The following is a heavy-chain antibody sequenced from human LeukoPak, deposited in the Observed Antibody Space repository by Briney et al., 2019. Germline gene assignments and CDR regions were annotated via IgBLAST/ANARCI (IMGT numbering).Heavy chain of an antibody. D-gene: IGHD5-18*01. V-gene: IGHV4-59*11. Sequence: SETLSLTCTVSGGPISSHYWSWIRQPPGKGLEWIGYIYYSGSTNYNPSLKSRVTISVDTSKNQFSLKLSSVTAADTAVYYCARGGLALKRRYSNAFDIWGQGTMVTVSS. CDR3: ARGGLALKRRYSNAFDI. CDR1: GGPISSHY. J-gene: IGHJ3*02. CDR2: IYYSGST.